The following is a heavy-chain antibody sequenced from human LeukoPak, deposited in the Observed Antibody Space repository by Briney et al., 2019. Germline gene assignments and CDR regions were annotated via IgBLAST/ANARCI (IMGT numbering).Heavy chain of an antibody. J-gene: IGHJ5*01. CDR1: GFTFSSYW. Sequence: GGSLRLSCAPPGFTFSSYWMSWVRQAPGKGLEWVANIKEDGSGKYYVDSVKGRFTISRDNAKKSLYLQMNSLRAEDTAVYYCARDRGRNWFDSWGQGTLVTVSS. D-gene: IGHD6-25*01. CDR3: ARDRGRNWFDS. V-gene: IGHV3-7*04. CDR2: IKEDGSGK.